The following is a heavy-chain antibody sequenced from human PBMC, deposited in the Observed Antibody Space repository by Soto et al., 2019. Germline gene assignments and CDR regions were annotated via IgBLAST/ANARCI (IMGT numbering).Heavy chain of an antibody. Sequence: PGESLKISCKGSGYSFTSYWIGWVRQMPGKGLEWMGIIYPGDSDTRYSPSFQGQVTISADKSISTAYLQWSSLKASDTAMYYCARLRVFGPMVGNWFDPWGQGTLVTVSS. CDR2: IYPGDSDT. V-gene: IGHV5-51*01. J-gene: IGHJ5*02. CDR1: GYSFTSYW. D-gene: IGHD3-10*01. CDR3: ARLRVFGPMVGNWFDP.